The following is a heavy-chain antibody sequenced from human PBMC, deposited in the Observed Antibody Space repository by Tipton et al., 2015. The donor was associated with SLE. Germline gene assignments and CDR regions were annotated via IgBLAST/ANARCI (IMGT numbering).Heavy chain of an antibody. D-gene: IGHD6-19*01. CDR2: ISSSGSTI. CDR3: ARSASKARQVAGPPFDY. V-gene: IGHV3-48*03. Sequence: SLRLSCAASGFTFSSYEMNWVRQAPGKGLEWVSYISSSGSTIYYADSVKGRFTISRDNAKNSLYLQMNSLRAEDTAVYYCARSASKARQVAGPPFDYWGQGTLVTVSS. J-gene: IGHJ4*02. CDR1: GFTFSSYE.